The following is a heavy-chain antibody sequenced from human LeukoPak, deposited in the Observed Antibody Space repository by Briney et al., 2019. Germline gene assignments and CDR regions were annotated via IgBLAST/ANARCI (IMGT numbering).Heavy chain of an antibody. J-gene: IGHJ3*02. CDR1: GCSIISYY. Sequence: SDTRSLTLTVPGCSIISYYWSWIRQPPGKGLEWIRYIYYSGSTNYNPSLKRRVTISLDTSKNQFSLQLSSVTAADAAVYYCARDDHGYSYGYNSDDHAFAIWGEGKMVTVSS. D-gene: IGHD5-18*01. V-gene: IGHV4-59*01. CDR2: IYYSGST. CDR3: ARDDHGYSYGYNSDDHAFAI.